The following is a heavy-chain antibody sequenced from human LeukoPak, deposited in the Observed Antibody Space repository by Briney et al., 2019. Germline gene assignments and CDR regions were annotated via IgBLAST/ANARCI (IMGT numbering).Heavy chain of an antibody. CDR3: ARETMVRFDP. CDR2: ISYDGSNK. Sequence: GGSLRLSCAASGFTFSSYAMHWVRQAPGKGLEWVAVISYDGSNKYYADSVKGRFTISRDNSKNTLYLQMNSLRAEDTAVYYCARETMVRFDPWGQGTLVTVSS. CDR1: GFTFSSYA. V-gene: IGHV3-30*04. J-gene: IGHJ5*02. D-gene: IGHD3-10*01.